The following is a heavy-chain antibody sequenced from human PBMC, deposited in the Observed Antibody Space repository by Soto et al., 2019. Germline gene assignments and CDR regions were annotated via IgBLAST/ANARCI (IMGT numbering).Heavy chain of an antibody. Sequence: SETLSLTCTVSGGSISSGDYYWSWIRQPPGKGLEWIGYIYYSGSTYYNPSLKSRVTISVDTSKNQFSLKLSSVTAADTAVYYCARDPRGYSYGGGMDVWGQGTTVTVSS. CDR1: GGSISSGDYY. CDR3: ARDPRGYSYGGGMDV. D-gene: IGHD5-18*01. J-gene: IGHJ6*02. V-gene: IGHV4-30-4*01. CDR2: IYYSGST.